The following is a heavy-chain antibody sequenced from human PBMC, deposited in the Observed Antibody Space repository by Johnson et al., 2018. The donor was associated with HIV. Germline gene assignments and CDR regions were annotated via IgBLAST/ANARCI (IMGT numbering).Heavy chain of an antibody. D-gene: IGHD3-10*01. V-gene: IGHV3-53*01. J-gene: IGHJ3*02. CDR1: GFTVSSNH. CDR3: AREVEITMVQGVIIGDAFDI. Sequence: EVQLVESGGGVVQPGGSLRLSCAASGFTVSSNHMRWVRQAPGKGLEWVSVIYSGGSTDYADSVKGRFTISRDNAKNSLYLQMNSLRAEDTALYYCAREVEITMVQGVIIGDAFDIWGQGTMVTVSS. CDR2: IYSGGST.